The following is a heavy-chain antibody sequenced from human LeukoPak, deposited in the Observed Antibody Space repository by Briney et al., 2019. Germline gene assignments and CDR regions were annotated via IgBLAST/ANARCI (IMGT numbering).Heavy chain of an antibody. CDR2: ISAYNGNT. V-gene: IGHV1-18*04. D-gene: IGHD6-13*01. Sequence: ASVTVSCKASGYTFTGYYMHWVRQAPGQGLEWMGWISAYNGNTNYAQKLQGRVTMTTDTSTSTAYMELRSLRSDDTAVYYCAREIAWYSSSFGYWGQGTLVTVSS. CDR1: GYTFTGYY. CDR3: AREIAWYSSSFGY. J-gene: IGHJ4*02.